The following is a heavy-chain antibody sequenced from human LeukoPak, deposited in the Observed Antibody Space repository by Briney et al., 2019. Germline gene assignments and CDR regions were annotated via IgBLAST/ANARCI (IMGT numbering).Heavy chain of an antibody. D-gene: IGHD2-15*01. J-gene: IGHJ4*02. Sequence: PGGSLRLSCAASGFTFSSYAMSWVRQAPGKGLEWVSAISGSGGSTYYADSVKGRFTISRDNSKNTLYLQMNSLRAEDTAVYYCAKDRVLRAYCSGGSCYLFDYWGQGTLVTVSS. CDR3: AKDRVLRAYCSGGSCYLFDY. V-gene: IGHV3-23*01. CDR2: ISGSGGST. CDR1: GFTFSSYA.